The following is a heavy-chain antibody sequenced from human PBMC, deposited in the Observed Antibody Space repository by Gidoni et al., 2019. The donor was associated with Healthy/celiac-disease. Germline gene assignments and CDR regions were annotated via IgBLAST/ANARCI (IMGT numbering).Heavy chain of an antibody. J-gene: IGHJ6*02. V-gene: IGHV3-33*01. D-gene: IGHD3-9*01. CDR3: ARERYFTRVFYGMDV. CDR1: GFTFSSYG. CDR2: IWYDGSNK. Sequence: QVQLVESGGGVVQPGRSLRLSCAASGFTFSSYGMHWVRQAPGKGLEWVEVIWYDGSNKYYADSVKGRFTISRDNSKNTLYLQMNSLRAEDTAVYYCARERYFTRVFYGMDVWGQGTTVTVSS.